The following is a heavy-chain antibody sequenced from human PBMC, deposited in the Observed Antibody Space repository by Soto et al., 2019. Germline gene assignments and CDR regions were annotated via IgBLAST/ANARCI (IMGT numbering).Heavy chain of an antibody. CDR2: INHSGST. CDR3: ARGRWSSSAFDY. D-gene: IGHD6-6*01. V-gene: IGHV4-34*01. J-gene: IGHJ4*02. CDR1: GGSFSGYY. Sequence: LSLTCAVYGGSFSGYYWSWIRQPPGKGLEWIGEINHSGSTNYNPSLKSRVTISVDTSKNQFSLKLSSVTAADTAVYYCARGRWSSSAFDYWGQGTLVTVSS.